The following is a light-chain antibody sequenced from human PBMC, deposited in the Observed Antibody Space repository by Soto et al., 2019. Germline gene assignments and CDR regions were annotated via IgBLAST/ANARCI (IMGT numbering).Light chain of an antibody. V-gene: IGKV3-20*01. CDR1: QSVRSRY. CDR2: GAS. Sequence: EIVMTQSPLSLPVTPGEPASISCRASQSVRSRYLAWYQQKPGQAPRLLIYGASSRATGIPDRFSGSGSGTDFTLTISRLEPEDFAVYYCQQYGSSPGTFGQGTRLEI. CDR3: QQYGSSPGT. J-gene: IGKJ5*01.